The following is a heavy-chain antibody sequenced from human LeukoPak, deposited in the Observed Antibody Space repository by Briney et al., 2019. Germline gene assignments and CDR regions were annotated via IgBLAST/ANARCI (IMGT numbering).Heavy chain of an antibody. V-gene: IGHV3-30*03. CDR2: ISYDGSNK. CDR3: ARAPLQLVRFYYYYGMDV. D-gene: IGHD6-13*01. J-gene: IGHJ6*02. Sequence: PGRSLRLSCAASGFTFSSYGMHWVRQAPGKGLEWVAVISYDGSNKYYADSVKGRFTISRDNSKNTLYLQMNSLRAEDTAVYYCARAPLQLVRFYYYYGMDVWGQGTTVTVSS. CDR1: GFTFSSYG.